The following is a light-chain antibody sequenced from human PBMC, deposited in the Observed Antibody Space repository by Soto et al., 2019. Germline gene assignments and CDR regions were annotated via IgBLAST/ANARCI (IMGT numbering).Light chain of an antibody. V-gene: IGKV1-5*01. J-gene: IGKJ1*01. CDR1: QSISSW. CDR2: DAS. CDR3: QQYNTYSWT. Sequence: DIQMTQSPCTLSASVGDRVTITCRASQSISSWLAWYQQKPGKAPKLLIYDASSLQSGVPSRFSGSGSGTEFALTISSLQPDDFATYYCQQYNTYSWTFGPGTKVDIK.